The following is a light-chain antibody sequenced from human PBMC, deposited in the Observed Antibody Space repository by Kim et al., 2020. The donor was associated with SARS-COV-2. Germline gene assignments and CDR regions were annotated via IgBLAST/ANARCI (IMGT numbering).Light chain of an antibody. CDR1: QSVGWF. Sequence: SPGDTATRSCRASQSVGWFLAWYQHSPGQVPRLLISNASNRATGVPARFSGSGSGTDFALTINNLEPEDFTVYYCQQRSDWPLTFGGGTKVDIK. CDR2: NAS. J-gene: IGKJ4*01. V-gene: IGKV3-11*01. CDR3: QQRSDWPLT.